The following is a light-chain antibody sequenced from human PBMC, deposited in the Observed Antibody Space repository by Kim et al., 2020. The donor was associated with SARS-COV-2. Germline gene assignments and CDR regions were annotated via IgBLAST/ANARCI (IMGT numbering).Light chain of an antibody. CDR3: QQSYNFPRT. V-gene: IGKV1-39*01. CDR1: QSVSGW. Sequence: ASVGDRVTITCRASQSVSGWLNWYQKKPGKAPHLLIYRTSTLQSGVPPRFSGSASGTDFTLTINTLQPEDFATYYCQQSYNFPRTFGQGTKVDIK. J-gene: IGKJ1*01. CDR2: RTS.